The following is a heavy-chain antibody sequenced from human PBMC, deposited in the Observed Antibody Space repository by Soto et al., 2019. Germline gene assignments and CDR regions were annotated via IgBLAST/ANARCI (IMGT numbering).Heavy chain of an antibody. D-gene: IGHD3-22*01. Sequence: QITLKESGPTLVKPTETLTLTCTLSGLSLTTNGVGVGWIRQPPGKALEWLALIYWDDDKRYSPSLRSRLTITKDTSKNQVFLTMTNMDPVDTATYYCAHRKPGYYFDYWGQGTLVSVSS. J-gene: IGHJ4*02. CDR2: IYWDDDK. CDR1: GLSLTTNGVG. CDR3: AHRKPGYYFDY. V-gene: IGHV2-5*02.